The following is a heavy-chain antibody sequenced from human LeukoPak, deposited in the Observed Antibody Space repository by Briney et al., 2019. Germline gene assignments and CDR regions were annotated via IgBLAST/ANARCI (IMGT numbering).Heavy chain of an antibody. J-gene: IGHJ4*02. CDR2: ISYDGSNK. CDR3: AKDLRYYGSGSYLGFDY. V-gene: IGHV3-30*18. Sequence: GRSLRLSCAASGFTFSSYGMHWVRQAPGKGLEWVAVISYDGSNKYYADSVKGRFTISRDNSKNTLYLQMNSLRAGDTAVYYCAKDLRYYGSGSYLGFDYWGQGTLVAVSS. D-gene: IGHD3-10*01. CDR1: GFTFSSYG.